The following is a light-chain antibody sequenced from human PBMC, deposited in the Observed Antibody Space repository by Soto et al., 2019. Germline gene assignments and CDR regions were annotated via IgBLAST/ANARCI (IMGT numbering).Light chain of an antibody. Sequence: DLQMTQSPSSLSASLGDRVTIXXRASQSISSWLAWYQQKPGKAPKVXIYKASSLESGVPSRFSGSGSGTEFTLTISSLQPDDFATYYCQQYNSYPWTFGQGTKVDIK. CDR2: KAS. V-gene: IGKV1-5*03. CDR1: QSISSW. CDR3: QQYNSYPWT. J-gene: IGKJ1*01.